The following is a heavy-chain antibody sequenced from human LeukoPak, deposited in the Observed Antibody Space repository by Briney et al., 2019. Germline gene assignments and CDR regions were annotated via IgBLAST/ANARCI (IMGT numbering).Heavy chain of an antibody. Sequence: GESLRLSCAASGFTFDDYAMHWVRQAPGKGLEWVSGISWNSGSIGYADSVKGRFTISRDNAKNSLYLQMNSLRAEDTALYYCAKDIGYYYDSSGPYGGYGMDVWGQGTTVTVSS. CDR1: GFTFDDYA. J-gene: IGHJ6*02. CDR2: ISWNSGSI. V-gene: IGHV3-9*01. CDR3: AKDIGYYYDSSGPYGGYGMDV. D-gene: IGHD3-22*01.